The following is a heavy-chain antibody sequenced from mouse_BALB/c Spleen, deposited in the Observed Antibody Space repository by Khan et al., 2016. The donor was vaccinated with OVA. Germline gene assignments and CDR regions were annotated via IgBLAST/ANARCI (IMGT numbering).Heavy chain of an antibody. V-gene: IGHV1S137*01. CDR1: GYTFTDFA. CDR2: ISTYYGHA. J-gene: IGHJ3*01. Sequence: QVRLQQSGTELVRPGVSVKISCKGSGYTFTDFAMHWVKQSHAKSLEWIGVISTYYGHATYNQKFQDKATMTVDKSSRTAYMELARLTSEDSAIYYCVRGMGRFRFAYWGQGTLVTVSA. D-gene: IGHD1-1*01. CDR3: VRGMGRFRFAY.